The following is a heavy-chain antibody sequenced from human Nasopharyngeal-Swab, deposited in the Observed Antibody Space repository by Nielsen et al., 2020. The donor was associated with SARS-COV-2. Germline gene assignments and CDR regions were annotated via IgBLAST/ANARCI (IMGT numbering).Heavy chain of an antibody. CDR2: ISSSSSYI. Sequence: GESLKISCAASGFTFSSYSMNWVRQAPGKGLEWVSSISSSSSYIYYADSVKGRFTISRGNAKNSLYLQMNSLRAEDTAVYYCARDDWRYSSSSSFDYWGQGTLVTVSS. J-gene: IGHJ4*02. CDR1: GFTFSSYS. CDR3: ARDDWRYSSSSSFDY. D-gene: IGHD6-6*01. V-gene: IGHV3-21*01.